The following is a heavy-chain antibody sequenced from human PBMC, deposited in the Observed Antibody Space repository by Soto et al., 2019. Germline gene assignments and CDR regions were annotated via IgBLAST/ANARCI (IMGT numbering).Heavy chain of an antibody. CDR1: GGSISSSSYY. J-gene: IGHJ6*02. D-gene: IGHD5-18*01. V-gene: IGHV4-39*01. CDR3: ARHPVDTAMDHYYYYGMDV. Sequence: SETLSLTCTVSGGSISSSSYYWGWIRHPPGKGLEWIGSIYYSGSTYYNPSLKSRVTISVDTSKNQFSLKLSSVTAADTAVYYCARHPVDTAMDHYYYYGMDVWGQGTTVTVSS. CDR2: IYYSGST.